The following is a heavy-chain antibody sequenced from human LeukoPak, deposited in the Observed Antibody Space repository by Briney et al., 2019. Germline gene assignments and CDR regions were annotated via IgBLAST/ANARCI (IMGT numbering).Heavy chain of an antibody. CDR2: ITSSSTYI. D-gene: IGHD2-15*01. CDR3: AKDLVGTFDY. CDR1: GFTFSTYN. J-gene: IGHJ4*02. V-gene: IGHV3-21*01. Sequence: PGGSLRLSCAASGFTFSTYNMNWVRQAPGKGLEWVSSITSSSTYIYYADSVKGRFTISRDNSKNTLYLQMNSLRAEDTAVYYCAKDLVGTFDYWGQGTLVTVSS.